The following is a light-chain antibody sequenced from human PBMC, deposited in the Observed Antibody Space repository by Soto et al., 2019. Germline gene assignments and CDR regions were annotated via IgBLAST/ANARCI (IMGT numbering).Light chain of an antibody. V-gene: IGKV4-1*01. J-gene: IGKJ4*01. CDR2: WAS. CDR3: QQFYSIPVT. Sequence: DIVMTQSPEFLAVSLGERATLNCKSSQSVLYSSNNENYLAWYQQKPGQPPKLLIYWASTRESGVPDRFSGSGSGTDFTLTISSLQAEDVAVYYCQQFYSIPVTFGGGTKVEIK. CDR1: QSVLYSSNNENY.